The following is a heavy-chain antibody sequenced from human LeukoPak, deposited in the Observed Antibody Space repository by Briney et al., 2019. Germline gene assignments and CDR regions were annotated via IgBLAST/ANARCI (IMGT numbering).Heavy chain of an antibody. CDR2: ISGSGGST. D-gene: IGHD2-15*01. CDR1: GFTFSSYA. V-gene: IGHV3-23*01. Sequence: GGSLRLSCAASGFTFSSYAMSWVRQAPGKGLEWVSAISGSGGSTYYADSVKGRFTISRDNSKNTLYLQMNSLRAEDTAVYYCAKSAIGGIVVVVAASADYWGQGTLVTVSS. CDR3: AKSAIGGIVVVVAASADY. J-gene: IGHJ4*02.